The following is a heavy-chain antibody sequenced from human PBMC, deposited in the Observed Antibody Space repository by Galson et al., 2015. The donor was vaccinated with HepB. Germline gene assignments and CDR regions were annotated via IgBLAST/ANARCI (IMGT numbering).Heavy chain of an antibody. V-gene: IGHV4-39*01. CDR3: ADGSSTSSRWFDP. CDR1: GGSISSSSYY. D-gene: IGHD2-2*01. J-gene: IGHJ5*02. Sequence: SETLSLTCTVSGGSISSSSYYWGWIRQPPGKGLEWIGSIYYSGSTYYNPSLKSRVTISVDTSKNQFSLKLSSVTAADTAVYYCADGSSTSSRWFDPWGQGTLVTVSS. CDR2: IYYSGST.